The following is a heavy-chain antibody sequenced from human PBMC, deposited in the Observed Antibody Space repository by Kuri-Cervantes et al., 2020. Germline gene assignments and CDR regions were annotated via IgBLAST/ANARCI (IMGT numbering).Heavy chain of an antibody. D-gene: IGHD2-15*01. CDR2: ISYSGST. J-gene: IGHJ5*02. CDR1: GSSFSSYY. CDR3: ARGGYCSGGSCYRRGDWFDP. V-gene: IGHV4-59*01. Sequence: SETLSLTCTVSGSSFSSYYWSWIRQPPGKGLEWIGYISYSGSTNYNPSLKSRVTISVDTSKNQFSLKLSSVTAADTAVYYCARGGYCSGGSCYRRGDWFDPWGQGTLVTVSS.